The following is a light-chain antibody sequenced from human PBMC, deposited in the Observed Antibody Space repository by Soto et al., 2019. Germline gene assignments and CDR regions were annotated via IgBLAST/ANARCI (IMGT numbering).Light chain of an antibody. CDR2: SNN. Sequence: QSVLTQPPSASGTPGQRVTISCSGSSSNIGSNTVNWYQQLTGTAPKLLIYSNNQRPSGVPDRFSGSKSGTSASLAISGLHSEAEADYYRAPWDDSLFGRVFGGGTNLTVL. CDR3: APWDDSLFGRV. J-gene: IGLJ3*02. CDR1: SSNIGSNT. V-gene: IGLV1-44*01.